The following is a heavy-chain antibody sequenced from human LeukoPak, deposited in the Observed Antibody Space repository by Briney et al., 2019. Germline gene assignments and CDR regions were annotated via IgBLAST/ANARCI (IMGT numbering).Heavy chain of an antibody. CDR3: AKDRAYSGSYRFDY. CDR1: GFTFSSYA. Sequence: GGSLRLSCAASGFTFSSYAMSWVRQAPGKGLEWVAFIRYDGSNKYYADSVKGRFTISRDNSKNTLYLQMNSLRAEDTAVYYCAKDRAYSGSYRFDYWGQGTLVTVSS. D-gene: IGHD1-26*01. V-gene: IGHV3-30*02. CDR2: IRYDGSNK. J-gene: IGHJ4*02.